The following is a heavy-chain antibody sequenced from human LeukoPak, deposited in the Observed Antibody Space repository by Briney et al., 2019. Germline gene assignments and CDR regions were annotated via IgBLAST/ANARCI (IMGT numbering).Heavy chain of an antibody. CDR3: ASHSSGYYRDFDY. CDR1: GFTFNSYS. V-gene: IGHV3-21*01. Sequence: GGSLRLSCAASGFTFNSYSMNWVRQAPGKGLEWVSSISSSSSYIYYADSVKGRFTISRDNAKNSLYLQMNSLRAEDTAVYYCASHSSGYYRDFDYWGQGTLVTVSS. CDR2: ISSSSSYI. J-gene: IGHJ4*02. D-gene: IGHD3-22*01.